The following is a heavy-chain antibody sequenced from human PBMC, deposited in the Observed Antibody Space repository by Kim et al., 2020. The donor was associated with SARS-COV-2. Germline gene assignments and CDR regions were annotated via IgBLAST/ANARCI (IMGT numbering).Heavy chain of an antibody. J-gene: IGHJ4*02. CDR1: GFTFSSYG. CDR2: ISYDGSNK. CDR3: AKATLAYCGGDCYLFDY. Sequence: GGSLRLSCAASGFTFSSYGMHWVRQAPGKGLEWVAVISYDGSNKYYADSVKGRFTISRDNSKNTLYLQMNSLRAEDTAVYYCAKATLAYCGGDCYLFDYWGQGTLVTVSS. V-gene: IGHV3-30*18. D-gene: IGHD2-21*02.